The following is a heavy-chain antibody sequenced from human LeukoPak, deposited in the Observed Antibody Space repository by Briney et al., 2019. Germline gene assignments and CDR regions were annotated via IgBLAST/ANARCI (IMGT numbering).Heavy chain of an antibody. V-gene: IGHV4-38-2*02. CDR3: ARAETYSSGWYDPFFDY. D-gene: IGHD6-19*01. J-gene: IGHJ4*02. CDR1: GYSISGGYY. Sequence: SETLSLTCTVSGYSISGGYYWGWIRRPPGKGLEWIGSIYHSGSSYYNPSLKSRVTISVDTSKNQFSLKLRSVTAADTAVYHCARAETYSSGWYDPFFDYWGQGTLVTVST. CDR2: IYHSGSS.